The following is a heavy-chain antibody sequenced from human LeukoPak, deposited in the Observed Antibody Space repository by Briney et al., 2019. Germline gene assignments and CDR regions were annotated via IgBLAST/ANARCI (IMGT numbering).Heavy chain of an antibody. CDR2: INPNSGGT. Sequence: ASVKVSCKASGYTFTGYYMQWVQQAPGQGLEWMGWINPNSGGTNYAQKFQGRVTMTRDTSISTAYMELSRLRSDDTAVYYCASGGEGKTVTTFDYWGQGTLVTVSS. J-gene: IGHJ4*02. V-gene: IGHV1-2*02. CDR1: GYTFTGYY. CDR3: ASGGEGKTVTTFDY. D-gene: IGHD4-17*01.